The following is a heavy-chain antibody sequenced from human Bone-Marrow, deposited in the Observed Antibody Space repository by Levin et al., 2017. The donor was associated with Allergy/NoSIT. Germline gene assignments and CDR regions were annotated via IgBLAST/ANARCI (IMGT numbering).Heavy chain of an antibody. Sequence: PVASVKVSCKGYGYDFPDYWIGWVRQMPGKGLEWMGIIYPADAETRYSPSFEGQVTISVDKSTSTAYLQWNSLKATDTAIYYCARHGPTFYSGSGSYYNAWGQGTLVTVSS. CDR2: IYPADAET. CDR1: GYDFPDYW. J-gene: IGHJ4*02. CDR3: ARHGPTFYSGSGSYYNA. V-gene: IGHV5-51*03. D-gene: IGHD3-10*01.